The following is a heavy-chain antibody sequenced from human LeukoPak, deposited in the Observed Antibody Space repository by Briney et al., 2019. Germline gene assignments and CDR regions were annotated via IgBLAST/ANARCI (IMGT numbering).Heavy chain of an antibody. J-gene: IGHJ6*03. CDR1: GGSISVYF. V-gene: IGHV4-4*09. CDR2: IYSSGTT. Sequence: SETLSLTCTVSGGSISVYFWSWIRQPPGKGPEGMGYIYSSGTTNYSPSLNSRVTISVDTSKNHLSLNLSFVTATDTAVYHCARHNPPPTGFCSGTSCFMSGSQYFYMDVWGKGTSVTVS. CDR3: ARHNPPPTGFCSGTSCFMSGSQYFYMDV. D-gene: IGHD2-2*01.